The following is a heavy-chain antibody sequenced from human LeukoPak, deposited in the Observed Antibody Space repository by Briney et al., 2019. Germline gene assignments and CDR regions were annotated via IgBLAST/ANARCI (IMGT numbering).Heavy chain of an antibody. D-gene: IGHD2-15*01. CDR2: IWYDGSNK. CDR1: GFTLISYG. Sequence: GRSLRLSCAASGFTLISYGMHWVRQAPGKGLEWVAVIWYDGSNKYYADSVKGRFTISRDNSKNALYLQMHSLRAEDTAVYYCAKGGYASCFVPWGQGTQVTVSS. V-gene: IGHV3-33*06. J-gene: IGHJ5*02. CDR3: AKGGYASCFVP.